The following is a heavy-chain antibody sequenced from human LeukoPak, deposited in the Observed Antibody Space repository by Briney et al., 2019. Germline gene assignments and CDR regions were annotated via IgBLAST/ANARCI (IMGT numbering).Heavy chain of an antibody. CDR1: GGSISSGGYS. CDR3: ARERYSSGWYGWFDP. D-gene: IGHD6-19*01. Sequence: SETLSLTCAVSGGSISSGGYSWSWIRQPPGKGLEWIGYIYHSGSTYYNPSLKSRVTISVDRSKNQFSLKLSSVTAADTAVYYCARERYSSGWYGWFDPWGQGTLVTVSS. V-gene: IGHV4-30-2*01. J-gene: IGHJ5*02. CDR2: IYHSGST.